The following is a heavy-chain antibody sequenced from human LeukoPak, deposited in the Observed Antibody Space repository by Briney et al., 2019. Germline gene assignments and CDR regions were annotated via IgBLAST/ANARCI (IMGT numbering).Heavy chain of an antibody. Sequence: GGSLRLSCVASRFTFSNYWMSWVRQAPGKGLEWVANINQDGSKKVYADSMKGRFTISRDNAKESLYLQLNSLRADDTAVYYCAKWGPHCVGDYCPALDSWGQGTLVTVCS. CDR3: AKWGPHCVGDYCPALDS. CDR2: INQDGSKK. D-gene: IGHD2-21*02. J-gene: IGHJ4*02. CDR1: RFTFSNYW. V-gene: IGHV3-7*01.